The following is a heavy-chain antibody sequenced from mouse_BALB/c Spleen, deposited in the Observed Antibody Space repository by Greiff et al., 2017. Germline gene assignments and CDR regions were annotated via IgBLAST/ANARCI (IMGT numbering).Heavy chain of an antibody. J-gene: IGHJ4*01. Sequence: QVQLKESGPGLVAPSQSLSITCTVSGFSLTSYGVHWVRQPPGKGLEWLGVIWAGGSTNYNSALMSRLSISKDNSKSQVFLKMNSLQTDDTAMYYCARDRAYGNGAMDYWGQGTSVTVSS. CDR3: ARDRAYGNGAMDY. V-gene: IGHV2-9*02. D-gene: IGHD2-10*02. CDR1: GFSLTSYG. CDR2: IWAGGST.